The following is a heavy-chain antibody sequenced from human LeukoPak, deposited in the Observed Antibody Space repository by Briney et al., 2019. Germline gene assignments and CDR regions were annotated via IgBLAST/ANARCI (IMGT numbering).Heavy chain of an antibody. CDR2: ICYSGRT. Sequence: SETLSLTCTVSGGSISSDYWSWIRQPPGKGLEWIGYICYSGRTYYNPSLKSRITISVNTSKNQFSLKRSSVTAADTAVYYCARGFYSPHYWGQGTLVTVSS. V-gene: IGHV4-59*01. CDR1: GGSISSDY. J-gene: IGHJ4*02. D-gene: IGHD4-11*01. CDR3: ARGFYSPHY.